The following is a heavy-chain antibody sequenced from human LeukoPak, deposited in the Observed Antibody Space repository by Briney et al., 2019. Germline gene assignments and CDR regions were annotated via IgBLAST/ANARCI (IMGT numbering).Heavy chain of an antibody. D-gene: IGHD5-12*01. CDR3: ASLIVATF. V-gene: IGHV3-21*01. Sequence: GGSLRLSCAASGFTFSSYSMNWVRQAPGKGREWVSSISSSSSYIYYADSVKGPFTISRDNAKNSLYLQMNSLRAEDTAVYYCASLIVATFWGQGTLVTVSS. CDR1: GFTFSSYS. CDR2: ISSSSSYI. J-gene: IGHJ4*02.